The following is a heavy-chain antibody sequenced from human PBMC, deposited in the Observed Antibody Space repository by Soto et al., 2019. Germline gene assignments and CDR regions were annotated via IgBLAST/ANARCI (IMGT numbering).Heavy chain of an antibody. CDR1: GGSISSYY. D-gene: IGHD4-17*01. V-gene: IGHV4-59*01. CDR3: ERIDYGDYNGFDP. J-gene: IGHJ5*02. CDR2: IYYSGST. Sequence: QVQLQESGPGLVKPSETLSLTCTVSGGSISSYYWSWIRQPPGKGLEWIGYIYYSGSTNYNPSLTSRVTISVETSKNPFSLKLSSVTAADTAVYYCERIDYGDYNGFDPWGQGTLVTVSS.